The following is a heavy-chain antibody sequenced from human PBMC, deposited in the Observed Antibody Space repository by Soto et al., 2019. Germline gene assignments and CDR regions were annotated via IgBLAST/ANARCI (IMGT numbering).Heavy chain of an antibody. J-gene: IGHJ4*02. CDR2: ISWDGGST. V-gene: IGHV3-43D*04. D-gene: IGHD6-19*01. Sequence: SGGSLRLSCAASGFTFDDYAMHWVRQAPGKGLEWVSLISWDGGSTYYADSVKGRFTISRDNSKNSLYLQMNSLRAEDTALYYCAKDMAGRYSSGCPDYWGQGTLVTVSS. CDR3: AKDMAGRYSSGCPDY. CDR1: GFTFDDYA.